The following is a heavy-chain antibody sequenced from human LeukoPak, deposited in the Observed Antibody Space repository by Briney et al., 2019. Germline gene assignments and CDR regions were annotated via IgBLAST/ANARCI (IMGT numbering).Heavy chain of an antibody. CDR3: AKDKALGYCSAGSCLYLDH. CDR1: GFTFDDYA. CDR2: MSGDGGNT. D-gene: IGHD2-15*01. Sequence: PGGSLRLSCAASGFTFDDYAIHWVRQAPGKGLEWVSLMSGDGGNTYYADSVKGRFTLSRDNSKNSLYLQMNSLRSEDTAFYYCAKDKALGYCSAGSCLYLDHWGQGTLVTVSS. V-gene: IGHV3-43*02. J-gene: IGHJ4*02.